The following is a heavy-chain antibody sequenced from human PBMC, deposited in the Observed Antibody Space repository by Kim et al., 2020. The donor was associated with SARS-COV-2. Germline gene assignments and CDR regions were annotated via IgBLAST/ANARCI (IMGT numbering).Heavy chain of an antibody. D-gene: IGHD5-18*01. J-gene: IGHJ4*02. V-gene: IGHV1-3*01. Sequence: ASVKVSCKASGYAFAFTSFPIHWVRQAPGQRLEWMGWINACNGNTKYSQKFQGRVTISRETSATSAYRELSSLTSEDTAVYYCARDSQLSGFDYWGQGSRVTVSS. CDR2: INACNGNT. CDR1: GYAFAFTSFP. CDR3: ARDSQLSGFDY.